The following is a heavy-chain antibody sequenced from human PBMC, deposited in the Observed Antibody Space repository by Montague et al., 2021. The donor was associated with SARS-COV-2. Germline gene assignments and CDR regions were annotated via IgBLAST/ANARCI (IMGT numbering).Heavy chain of an antibody. CDR2: IYYSGST. J-gene: IGHJ3*02. CDR1: GGSISSGGYY. V-gene: IGHV4-31*03. CDR3: ARDTGISGAFDI. D-gene: IGHD2-15*01. Sequence: TLSLTCTVSGGSISSGGYYWSWIRQHPGKGLEWIGYIYYSGSTYYNPSLKSRVTISVDTSKNQFSLKLNSVTAADTAVCYCARDTGISGAFDIWGQGTMVTVSS.